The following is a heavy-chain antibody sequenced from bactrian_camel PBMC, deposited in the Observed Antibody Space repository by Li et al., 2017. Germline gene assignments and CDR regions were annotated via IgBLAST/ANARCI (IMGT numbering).Heavy chain of an antibody. Sequence: VQLVESGGGSVQAGGSLTLSCVASERTFVHNCLGWFRQAPGKGLEWVASVVSDGRRKYYADSVKGRFTISRDNARNTAYLQLNSLKFDDMGMYYCANVRLNYDLGRWDGNNYWGQGTQVTVS. CDR1: ERTFVHNC. V-gene: IGHV3S1*01. CDR3: ANVRLNYDLGRWDGNNY. D-gene: IGHD5*01. J-gene: IGHJ4*01. CDR2: VVSDGRRK.